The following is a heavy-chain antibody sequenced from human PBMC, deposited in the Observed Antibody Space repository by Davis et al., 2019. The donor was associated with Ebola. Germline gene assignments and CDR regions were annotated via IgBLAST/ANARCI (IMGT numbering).Heavy chain of an antibody. CDR1: GGSISSSNW. J-gene: IGHJ6*02. Sequence: SETLSLTCAVSGGSISSSNWWSWVRQPPGKGLEWIGSIYYSGSTYYNPSLKSRVTISVDTSKNQFSLKLSSVTAADTAVYYCAAYYYGSGISYYYGMDVWGQGTTVTVSS. D-gene: IGHD3-10*01. CDR3: AAYYYGSGISYYYGMDV. CDR2: IYYSGST. V-gene: IGHV4-39*01.